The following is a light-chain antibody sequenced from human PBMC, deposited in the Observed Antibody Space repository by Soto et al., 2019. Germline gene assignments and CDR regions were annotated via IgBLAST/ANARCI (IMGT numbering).Light chain of an antibody. J-gene: IGLJ2*01. CDR2: DVS. V-gene: IGLV2-11*01. CDR3: GTWDSSLSAVV. Sequence: QSALTQPRSVSGSPGQSVTISCTGTSSDVGGYKYVSWYQQHPGKAPKLLIYDVSKRPSGVPDRFSGFKSGNTASLTISGLQTEDEADYYCGTWDSSLSAVVFGGGTKLTVL. CDR1: SSDVGGYKY.